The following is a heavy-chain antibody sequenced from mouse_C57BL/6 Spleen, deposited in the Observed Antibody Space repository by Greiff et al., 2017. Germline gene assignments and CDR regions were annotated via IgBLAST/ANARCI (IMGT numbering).Heavy chain of an antibody. CDR3: TTAWVAY. J-gene: IGHJ3*01. CDR1: GFNIKDDY. Sequence: VQLKESGAELVRPGASVKLSCTASGFNIKDDYMHWVKQRPEQGLEWIGWIDPENGDTEYASKFQGKATITADTSSNTAYLQLSSLTSEDTAVYYCTTAWVAYWGQGTLVTVSA. V-gene: IGHV14-4*01. CDR2: IDPENGDT.